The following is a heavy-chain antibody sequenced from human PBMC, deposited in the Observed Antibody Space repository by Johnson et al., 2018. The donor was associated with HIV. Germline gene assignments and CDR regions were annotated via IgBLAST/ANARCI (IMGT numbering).Heavy chain of an antibody. J-gene: IGHJ3*02. CDR2: ISYDGSNK. CDR1: GFTFSSYA. D-gene: IGHD4/OR15-4a*01. CDR3: ARVGANFDAFDI. Sequence: QVQLVESGGGVVQPGRSLRLSCAASGFTFSSYAMHWVRQAPGKGLEWVAVISYDGSNKYYADSVKGRFTISRDNSKNTLHLQMNSLRPEDTAVYYCARVGANFDAFDIWGQGTMVTVSS. V-gene: IGHV3-30-3*01.